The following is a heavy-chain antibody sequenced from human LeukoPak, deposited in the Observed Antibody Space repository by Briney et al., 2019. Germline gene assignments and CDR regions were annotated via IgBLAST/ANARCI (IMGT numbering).Heavy chain of an antibody. CDR3: ATSYYYDSSGYVSFDY. Sequence: ASVKVSCKASGYTFTSYAMHWVRQAPGQRLEWMGWINAGNGNTKYSQKFQGRVTMTEDTSTDTAYMELSSLRSEDTAVYYCATSYYYDSSGYVSFDYWGQGTLVTVSS. D-gene: IGHD3-22*01. CDR1: GYTFTSYA. J-gene: IGHJ4*02. V-gene: IGHV1-3*01. CDR2: INAGNGNT.